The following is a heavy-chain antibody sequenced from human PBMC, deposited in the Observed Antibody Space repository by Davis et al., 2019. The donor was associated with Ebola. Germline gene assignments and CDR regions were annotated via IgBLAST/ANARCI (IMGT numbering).Heavy chain of an antibody. CDR3: ARAHHYGGPAGWSVY. CDR2: ISAYNGNT. V-gene: IGHV1-18*01. CDR1: GYTFSSYA. Sequence: AASVKVSCKASGYTFSSYAMHWVRQAPGQRLEWMGWISAYNGNTNYAQKLQGRVTMTTDTSTSTAYMELRSLRSDDTAVYYCARAHHYGGPAGWSVYWGQGTLVTVSS. D-gene: IGHD4-23*01. J-gene: IGHJ4*02.